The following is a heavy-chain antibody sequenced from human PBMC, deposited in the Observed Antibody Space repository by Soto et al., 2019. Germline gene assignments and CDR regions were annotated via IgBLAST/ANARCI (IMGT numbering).Heavy chain of an antibody. D-gene: IGHD3-3*01. CDR2: INPSGGST. J-gene: IGHJ4*02. V-gene: IGHV1-46*03. CDR1: GYTFTSYY. CDR3: ARASSQITIFGVVDY. Sequence: QVQLVQSGAEVKKPGASVKVSCKASGYTFTSYYMHWVRQAPGQGLEWMGIINPSGGSTSYAQKFQGRVTMTRDTSTSTVYMELSSLSSEDTAVYYCARASSQITIFGVVDYWGQGTLVTVSS.